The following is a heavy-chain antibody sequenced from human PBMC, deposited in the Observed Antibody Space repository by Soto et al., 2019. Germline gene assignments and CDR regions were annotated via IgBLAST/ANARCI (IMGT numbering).Heavy chain of an antibody. CDR1: GASVSTNSTA. V-gene: IGHV6-1*01. CDR2: TYYSSKWYQ. J-gene: IGHJ2*01. CDR3: ARDLSDDYRCYFDV. Sequence: QVQLQQSGPGLVKPSQTLSLTCAISGASVSTNSTAYAWNWIRQSPSRGLEWLGRTYYSSKWYQDYAVSVKSRISINPDTSTNQFSLQLNSVTPEDTAVYYCARDLSDDYRCYFDVWGRGTLVTVSS. D-gene: IGHD3-16*02.